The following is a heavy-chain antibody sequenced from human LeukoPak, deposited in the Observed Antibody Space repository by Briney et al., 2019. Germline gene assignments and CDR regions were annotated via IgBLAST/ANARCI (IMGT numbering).Heavy chain of an antibody. CDR1: GFTFSSYD. D-gene: IGHD1-26*01. Sequence: AGGSLRLSCAASGFTFSSYDMHWVRQAPGKGLEWVALISYDGSAKYYRDSVKGRFTISRDNSKNTLYLQMNSLRAEDTGVYYCAKSSLPIGGNGTDFWGQGTLVTVPS. CDR3: AKSSLPIGGNGTDF. CDR2: ISYDGSAK. J-gene: IGHJ4*02. V-gene: IGHV3-30*18.